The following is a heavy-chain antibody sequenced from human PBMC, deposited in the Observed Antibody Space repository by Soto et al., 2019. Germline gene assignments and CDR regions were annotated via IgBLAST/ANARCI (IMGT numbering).Heavy chain of an antibody. CDR3: ARALLGFWSGSDAFDI. CDR1: GYTFTSYA. V-gene: IGHV1-3*01. CDR2: INDGNGNT. D-gene: IGHD3-3*01. J-gene: IGHJ3*02. Sequence: ASVKVSCKASGYTFTSYAMHWVRQAPGQRLEWMGWINDGNGNTKYSQKFQGRVTITRDTSASTAYMELSSLRSEDTAVYYCARALLGFWSGSDAFDIWGQGTMVTVSS.